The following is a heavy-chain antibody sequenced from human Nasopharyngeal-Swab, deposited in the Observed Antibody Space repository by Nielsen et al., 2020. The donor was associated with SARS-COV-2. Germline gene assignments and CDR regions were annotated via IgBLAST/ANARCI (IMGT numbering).Heavy chain of an antibody. Sequence: SETLSLTCTVSGGSIGSYYWSWIRQPPGKGLEWIGSINYGGSSYYNPSLRSRVTISLDTSKNQISLKMSSLTAADTAVYYCANLVVGRGYFDYWGQGTLVTVSS. J-gene: IGHJ4*02. V-gene: IGHV4-59*12. CDR1: GGSIGSYY. CDR3: ANLVVGRGYFDY. D-gene: IGHD2-15*01. CDR2: INYGGSS.